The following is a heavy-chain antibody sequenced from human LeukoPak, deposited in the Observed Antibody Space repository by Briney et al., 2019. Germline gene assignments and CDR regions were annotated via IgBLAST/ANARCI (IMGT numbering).Heavy chain of an antibody. CDR2: IYHSGST. Sequence: SETLSLTCTVSGGSISSGGYYWSWIRQPPGKGLEWIGFIYHSGSTYYNPSLKSRVTISVDRSKNQFSLKLGSVTAADTAVYFCARDSTFSTFDYWGQGTLVTVSS. CDR1: GGSISSGGYY. V-gene: IGHV4-30-2*01. J-gene: IGHJ4*02. D-gene: IGHD2/OR15-2a*01. CDR3: ARDSTFSTFDY.